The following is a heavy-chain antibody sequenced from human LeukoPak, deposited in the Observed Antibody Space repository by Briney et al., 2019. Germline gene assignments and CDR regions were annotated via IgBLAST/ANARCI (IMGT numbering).Heavy chain of an antibody. CDR3: ARDPSNSGDYYVLDY. J-gene: IGHJ4*02. D-gene: IGHD1-26*01. CDR2: ISDDGSKT. Sequence: GGSLRLSCAASGFTFSSFALHWVRQAPGEGLEWVAVISDDGSKTYHADSVKGRFTISRDNSKNTLYLYMNSLRPEDTAVYYCARDPSNSGDYYVLDYWGQGTLVTVSS. V-gene: IGHV3-30*04. CDR1: GFTFSSFA.